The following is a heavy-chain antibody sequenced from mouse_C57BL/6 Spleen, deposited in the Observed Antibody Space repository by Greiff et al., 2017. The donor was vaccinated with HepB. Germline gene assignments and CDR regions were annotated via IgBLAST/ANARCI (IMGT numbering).Heavy chain of an antibody. Sequence: QVQLQQPGAELVRPGSSVKLSCKASGYTFTSYWMDWVKQRPGQGLEWIGNIYPSDSETHYNQKFKDKATLTVDKSSSTAYMQRSSLTSEDSAVHYCARGDYGSRDYWGQGTTLTVSS. CDR2: IYPSDSET. V-gene: IGHV1-61*01. CDR1: GYTFTSYW. D-gene: IGHD1-1*01. CDR3: ARGDYGSRDY. J-gene: IGHJ2*01.